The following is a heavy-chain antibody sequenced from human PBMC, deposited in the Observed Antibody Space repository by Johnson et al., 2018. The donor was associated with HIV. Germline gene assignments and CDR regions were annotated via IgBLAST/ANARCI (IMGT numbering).Heavy chain of an antibody. CDR2: MSYDGSSK. Sequence: QVQLVESGGGLVKPGGSLRLSCAASGFTFSSYAMHWVRQAPGKGLGWVAVMSYDGSSKYYADYVKGRFTISRDNSKNTLYLQMNSLKTEDTAVYYCSVYFGTAFDFWGQGTMVTVSS. CDR1: GFTFSSYA. D-gene: IGHD6-25*01. J-gene: IGHJ3*01. V-gene: IGHV3-30*04. CDR3: SVYFGTAFDF.